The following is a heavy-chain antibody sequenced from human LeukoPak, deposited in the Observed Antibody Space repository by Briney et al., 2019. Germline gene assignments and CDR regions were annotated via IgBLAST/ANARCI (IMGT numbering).Heavy chain of an antibody. J-gene: IGHJ3*02. Sequence: GASVKVSCKASGYTFTSYYMHGVRRAPGQGLEWMGIISPSGASTTYAQNFQGRVTMTRDMSTSTLYMELSSLKSEDTAVYYCARGSSRSPRDAFDIWGQGTMVTVSS. V-gene: IGHV1-46*01. CDR1: GYTFTSYY. CDR2: ISPSGAST. CDR3: ARGSSRSPRDAFDI.